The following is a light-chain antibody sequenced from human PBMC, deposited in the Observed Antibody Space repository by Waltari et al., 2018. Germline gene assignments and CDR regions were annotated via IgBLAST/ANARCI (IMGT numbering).Light chain of an antibody. CDR3: MQGLQIPFT. Sequence: DIMLTQYPLSLLVCPRGTASTSSRSSQSLLHSNGNHYLDWYLQKPGQSPQLLIYFGSNRASGVADRFSGSASGTDFTLKVSRVEAEDVGVYFCMQGLQIPFTFGQGTKLEI. CDR1: QSLLHSNGNHY. J-gene: IGKJ2*01. V-gene: IGKV2-28*01. CDR2: FGS.